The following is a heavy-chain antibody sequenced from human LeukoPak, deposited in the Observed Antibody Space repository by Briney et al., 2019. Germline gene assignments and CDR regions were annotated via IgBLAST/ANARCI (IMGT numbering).Heavy chain of an antibody. CDR2: ISYDGSNK. CDR1: GFTFSSYG. D-gene: IGHD5-12*01. CDR3: AKAKKKWLYNFDFDY. Sequence: GGSLRLSCAASGFTFSSYGMHWVRQAPGKGLEWVAVISYDGSNKYYADSVKGRFTISRDSSKNTLYLQMNSLRAEDTAVYYCAKAKKKWLYNFDFDYWGQGTLVTVSS. V-gene: IGHV3-30*18. J-gene: IGHJ4*02.